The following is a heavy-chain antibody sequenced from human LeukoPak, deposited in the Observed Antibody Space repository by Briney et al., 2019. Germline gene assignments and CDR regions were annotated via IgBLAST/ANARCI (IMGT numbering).Heavy chain of an antibody. V-gene: IGHV1-2*02. CDR1: GYTFTGYY. D-gene: IGHD3-3*01. CDR3: ARSVLRFLEWTAFDY. J-gene: IGHJ4*02. Sequence: GASVKVSCKASGYTFTGYYMHWVRQAPGQGLEWMGWINPNSGGTNYAQKFQGRVTMTRDTSISTAYMELSRLRSDDTAVYYCARSVLRFLEWTAFDYWGQGTLVTVSS. CDR2: INPNSGGT.